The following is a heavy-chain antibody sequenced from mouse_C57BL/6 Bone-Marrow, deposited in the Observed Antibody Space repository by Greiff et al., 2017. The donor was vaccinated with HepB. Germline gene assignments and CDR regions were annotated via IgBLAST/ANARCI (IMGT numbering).Heavy chain of an antibody. CDR2: IHPNSGST. V-gene: IGHV1-64*01. CDR1: GYTFTSYW. J-gene: IGHJ2*01. CDR3: ARSSIYYYGSSWNY. Sequence: VQLQQPGAELVKPGASVKLSCKASGYTFTSYWMHWVKQRPGQGLEWIGMIHPNSGSTNYNEKFKSKATLTVDKSSSTAYMQLSSLTSEDSAVYYCARSSIYYYGSSWNYWGQGTTLTVSS. D-gene: IGHD1-1*01.